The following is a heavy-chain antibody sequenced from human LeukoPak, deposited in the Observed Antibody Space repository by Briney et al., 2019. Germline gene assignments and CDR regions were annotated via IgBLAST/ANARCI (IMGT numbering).Heavy chain of an antibody. V-gene: IGHV3-48*03. Sequence: GGPLRLSCAASGFTFSSCEMNWVRQAPGKGLEWVSYISSSGSTIYYADSVKGRFTVSRDNAKNSLYLQMNSLRAEDTAVYYCARDYDSSGYYGPYFDYWGQGTLVTVSS. CDR2: ISSSGSTI. J-gene: IGHJ4*02. CDR1: GFTFSSCE. CDR3: ARDYDSSGYYGPYFDY. D-gene: IGHD3-22*01.